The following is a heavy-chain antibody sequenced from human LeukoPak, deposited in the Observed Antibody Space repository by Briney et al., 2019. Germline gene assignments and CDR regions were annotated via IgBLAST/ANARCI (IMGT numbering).Heavy chain of an antibody. V-gene: IGHV3-7*01. CDR1: GFTFSSYW. CDR3: ASRGWSIAAATKPTKVDY. J-gene: IGHJ4*02. CDR2: IKQDGSEK. D-gene: IGHD6-13*01. Sequence: GGSLRLSCAASGFTFSSYWMSWVRQAPGKGQEWVANIKQDGSEKYYVDSVKGRFTISRDKAKNSLYLQMNSLRAEDTAVYYCASRGWSIAAATKPTKVDYWGQGTLVTVSS.